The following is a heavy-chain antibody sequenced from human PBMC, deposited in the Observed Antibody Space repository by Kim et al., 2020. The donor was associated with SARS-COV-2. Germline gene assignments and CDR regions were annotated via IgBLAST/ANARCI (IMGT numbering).Heavy chain of an antibody. J-gene: IGHJ4*02. CDR3: AKGETNWGFTPPLD. D-gene: IGHD7-27*01. V-gene: IGHV3-23*01. Sequence: ADSVKGRFTSSRDNSKNTLYLQMNSLSAEDTAVYYCAKGETNWGFTPPLDWGQGTLVTVSS.